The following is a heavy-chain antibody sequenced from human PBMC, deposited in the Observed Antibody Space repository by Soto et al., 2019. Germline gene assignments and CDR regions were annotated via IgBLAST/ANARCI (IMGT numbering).Heavy chain of an antibody. Sequence: QAQLVQSGAELKKPGSSVKVSCKASGGNFSSYAISWLRQAPGQGLEWMGGIVTLFGTTNYAQTFKGRLMITADESTTTAYMELSSLRFEDTAVYYCARARRLSWYNWFDPWGQGSPVTVSS. CDR2: IVTLFGTT. V-gene: IGHV1-69*01. D-gene: IGHD6-13*01. CDR3: ARARRLSWYNWFDP. CDR1: GGNFSSYA. J-gene: IGHJ5*02.